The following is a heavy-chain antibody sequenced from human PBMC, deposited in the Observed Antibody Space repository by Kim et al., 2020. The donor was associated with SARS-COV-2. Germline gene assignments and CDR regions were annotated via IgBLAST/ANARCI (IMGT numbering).Heavy chain of an antibody. D-gene: IGHD6-13*01. J-gene: IGHJ4*02. V-gene: IGHV3-74*01. CDR1: GFTFSTSW. Sequence: GSLRLSCAASGFTFSTSWMHWVRQSPGKGLEWVSRIHSDGISAIYVDSVKGRFTMSRDNAKNNLYLQMNLLRAEDTAVYYCVTWPAVGDHWGQGTLVTVSS. CDR2: IHSDGISA. CDR3: VTWPAVGDH.